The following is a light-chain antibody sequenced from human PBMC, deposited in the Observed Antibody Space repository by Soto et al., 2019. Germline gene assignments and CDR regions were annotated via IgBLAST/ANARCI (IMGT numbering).Light chain of an antibody. CDR1: SSDVGGFNS. J-gene: IGLJ1*01. V-gene: IGLV2-11*01. CDR3: CSYAGSYSYA. CDR2: DVN. Sequence: QSALTQARSVSGSPGQSVTISCTGTSSDVGGFNSVSWYQQHPGKAPKLMIYDVNKRPSGVPDRFSGSKSGSTASLTISGLQAQDEADYSCCSYAGSYSYAFANGTKVTVL.